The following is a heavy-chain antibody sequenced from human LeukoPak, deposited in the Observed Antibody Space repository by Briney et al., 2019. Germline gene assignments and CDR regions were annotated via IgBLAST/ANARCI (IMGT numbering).Heavy chain of an antibody. V-gene: IGHV3-7*01. CDR3: ARGKTFDV. CDR2: IKEDGSEK. J-gene: IGHJ6*02. D-gene: IGHD2/OR15-2a*01. CDR1: GFTSRGYL. Sequence: GGSLRLSRAGSGFTSRGYLMSWVRQAPGEGLEWVANIKEDGSEKYYVDSVKGRFTISRDNAKNSLSLQTNSLRAEDTGVYYCARGKTFDVWGQGSTVTVSS.